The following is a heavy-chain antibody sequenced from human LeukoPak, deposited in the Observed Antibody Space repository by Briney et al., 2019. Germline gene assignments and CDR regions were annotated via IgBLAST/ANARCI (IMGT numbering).Heavy chain of an antibody. CDR2: IYYSGST. Sequence: PSETLSLTCAVSGGSISSSTYYWGWIRQPPGKGLEWIGNIYYSGSTYYNPSLKSRVTISLDTSMNQISLNLTSVTAADTAVYYCARGRGYSSSTRRGFDYWGQGTLVTVSS. CDR3: ARGRGYSSSTRRGFDY. J-gene: IGHJ4*02. V-gene: IGHV4-39*07. D-gene: IGHD6-6*01. CDR1: GGSISSSTYY.